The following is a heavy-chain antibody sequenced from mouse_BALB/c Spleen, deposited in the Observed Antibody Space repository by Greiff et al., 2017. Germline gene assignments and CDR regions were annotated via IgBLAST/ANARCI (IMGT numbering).Heavy chain of an antibody. Sequence: EVQLQQSGPSLVKPSQTLSLTCSVTGDSITSGYWNWIRKFPGNKLEYMGYISYSGSTYYNPSLKSRISITRDTSKNQYYLQLNSVTTEDTATYYCARKGDDYDGFAYWGQGTLVTVSA. CDR3: ARKGDDYDGFAY. D-gene: IGHD2-4*01. CDR1: GDSITSGY. V-gene: IGHV3-8*02. CDR2: ISYSGST. J-gene: IGHJ3*01.